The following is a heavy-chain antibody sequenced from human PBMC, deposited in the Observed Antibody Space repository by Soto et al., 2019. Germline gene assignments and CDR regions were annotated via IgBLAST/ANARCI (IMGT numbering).Heavy chain of an antibody. Sequence: EVQLVESGGGLVQPGGSLRLSCAASGFSFSDYYINWVRQAPGKGLEWVGRTRNKASSYTTDYAAFVKGRFTISRDDSKNLIYLQMNSLNTEDTAVYYCAREGSSSGPDYEYWGQGTRVTVSS. J-gene: IGHJ4*02. CDR2: TRNKASSYTT. CDR3: AREGSSSGPDYEY. D-gene: IGHD3-22*01. CDR1: GFSFSDYY. V-gene: IGHV3-72*01.